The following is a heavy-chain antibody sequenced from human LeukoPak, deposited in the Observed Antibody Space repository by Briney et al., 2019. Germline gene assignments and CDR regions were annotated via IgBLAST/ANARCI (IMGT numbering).Heavy chain of an antibody. Sequence: ASVKVSCKASGYTFTSYGISWVRQAPGQGLEWMGWISACNGNTNYAQKLQGRVTMTTDTSTNTTYMELRSLRSDDTAVYYCARDGSSGYSFDYWGQGTLVTVSS. D-gene: IGHD3-22*01. J-gene: IGHJ4*02. CDR1: GYTFTSYG. CDR3: ARDGSSGYSFDY. CDR2: ISACNGNT. V-gene: IGHV1-18*01.